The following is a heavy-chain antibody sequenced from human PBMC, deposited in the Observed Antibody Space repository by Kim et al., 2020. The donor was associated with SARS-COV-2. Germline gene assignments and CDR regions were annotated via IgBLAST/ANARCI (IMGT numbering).Heavy chain of an antibody. CDR3: AREGYCSGGSCVWFDP. J-gene: IGHJ5*02. Sequence: SETLSLTCAVYGGSFSGYYWSWIRQPPGKGLEWIGEINHSGSTNYNPSLKSRVTISVDTSKNQFSLKLSSVTAADTAVYYCAREGYCSGGSCVWFDPWGQGTLVTVSS. CDR1: GGSFSGYY. D-gene: IGHD2-15*01. V-gene: IGHV4-34*01. CDR2: INHSGST.